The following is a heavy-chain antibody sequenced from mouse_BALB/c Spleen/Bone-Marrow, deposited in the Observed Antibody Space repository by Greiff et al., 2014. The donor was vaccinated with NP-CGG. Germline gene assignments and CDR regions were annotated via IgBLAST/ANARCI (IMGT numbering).Heavy chain of an antibody. CDR2: IYPGNSEI. D-gene: IGHD2-12*01. CDR3: TIYRYDEDAMDY. J-gene: IGHJ4*01. V-gene: IGHV1-5*01. Sequence: EVQLQQSGTVLPRPGTSVRMSCKASGYSFTSYWMHWVKQRPGQGLEWIGAIYPGNSEISYNQKFKGKAKLTAATSASTAYMELSSLTNEDSAVYYCTIYRYDEDAMDYWGQGTSVTVSS. CDR1: GYSFTSYW.